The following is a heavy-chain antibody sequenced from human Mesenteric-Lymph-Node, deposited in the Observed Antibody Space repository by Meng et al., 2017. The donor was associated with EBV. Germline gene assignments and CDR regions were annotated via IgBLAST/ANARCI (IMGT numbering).Heavy chain of an antibody. J-gene: IGHJ4*02. V-gene: IGHV3-23*01. Sequence: VLLLGSGGPLVPPGGSLRLSCAASGFTFTSYAMSWVRQAPGKGLEWVSGMSDSGGTTYYADSVKGRFTISRDNSKNTLYLQMNTLRAEDTAVYYCVKNWDIGYNSGWYHYFDYWGQGTLVTVSS. D-gene: IGHD6-19*01. CDR2: MSDSGGTT. CDR1: GFTFTSYA. CDR3: VKNWDIGYNSGWYHYFDY.